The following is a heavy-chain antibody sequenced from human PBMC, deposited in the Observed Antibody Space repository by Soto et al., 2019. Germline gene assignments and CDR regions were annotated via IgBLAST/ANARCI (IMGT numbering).Heavy chain of an antibody. V-gene: IGHV1-58*01. Sequence: GASVKVSFKASGFTFTSSAVQWVRQARGQRLEWIGWIVVGSGNTNYAQKFQERVTITRDMSTSTAYMELSSLRSEDTAVYYCAADVGATNYYGMDVWGQGTTVTVSS. J-gene: IGHJ6*02. D-gene: IGHD1-26*01. CDR2: IVVGSGNT. CDR1: GFTFTSSA. CDR3: AADVGATNYYGMDV.